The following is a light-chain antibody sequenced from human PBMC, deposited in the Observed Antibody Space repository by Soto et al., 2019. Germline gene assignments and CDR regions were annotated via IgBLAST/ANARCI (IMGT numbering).Light chain of an antibody. V-gene: IGKV3-15*01. Sequence: EIVMTQSPATLSLSPGERATLSCRASQSVSSNLAWYQQKPGQAPRLISYGASTRATGIPARFRGSGSGTEFTLTISSLKPDDFETYYCQQYNSYSKTFGQGTKVDIK. CDR1: QSVSSN. CDR3: QQYNSYSKT. CDR2: GAS. J-gene: IGKJ1*01.